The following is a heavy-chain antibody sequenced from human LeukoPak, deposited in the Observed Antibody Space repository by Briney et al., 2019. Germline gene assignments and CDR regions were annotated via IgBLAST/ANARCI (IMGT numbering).Heavy chain of an antibody. CDR3: AKDLGSGYYYGYFQH. CDR1: GFTFSSYA. CDR2: ISGSGDST. J-gene: IGHJ1*01. V-gene: IGHV3-23*01. D-gene: IGHD3-22*01. Sequence: AGGSLRLSCAASGFTFSSYAMSWVRQAPGKGLEWVSAISGSGDSTYYADSVKGRFTISRDNSKNTLYLQMNSLRAEDTAVYYCAKDLGSGYYYGYFQHWGQGTLVTVSS.